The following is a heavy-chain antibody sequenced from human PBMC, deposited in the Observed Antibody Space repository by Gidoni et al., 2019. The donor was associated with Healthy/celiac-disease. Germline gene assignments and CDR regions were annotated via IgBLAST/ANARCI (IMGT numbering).Heavy chain of an antibody. V-gene: IGHV3-48*03. J-gene: IGHJ5*02. D-gene: IGHD3-3*01. Sequence: EVQLVESGGGLVQPGGSLRLSCAASGFTFSRYEMNWVRQAPGTGLEWVSYISSSGSTIYYADSVKGRFTISRDNAKNSLYLQMNSLRAEDTAVYYCARVFHLITIFGVVHRGWFDPWGQGTLVTVSS. CDR1: GFTFSRYE. CDR2: ISSSGSTI. CDR3: ARVFHLITIFGVVHRGWFDP.